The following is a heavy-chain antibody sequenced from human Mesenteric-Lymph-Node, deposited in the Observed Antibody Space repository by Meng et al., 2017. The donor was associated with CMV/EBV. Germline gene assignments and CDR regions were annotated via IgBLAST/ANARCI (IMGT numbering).Heavy chain of an antibody. V-gene: IGHV3-48*03. Sequence: GESLKISCAASGFTFSSYEMNWVRQAPGKGLEWVSYISSSGSTIYYADSVKGRFTISRDNAKNSLYLQMNSLRAEDTTVYYCARGSLRFLEWLPTLWGQGTLVTVSS. CDR2: ISSSGSTI. CDR3: ARGSLRFLEWLPTL. D-gene: IGHD3-3*01. J-gene: IGHJ4*02. CDR1: GFTFSSYE.